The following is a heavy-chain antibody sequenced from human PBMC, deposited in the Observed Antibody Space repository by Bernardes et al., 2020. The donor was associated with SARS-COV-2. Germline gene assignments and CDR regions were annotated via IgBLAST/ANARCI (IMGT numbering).Heavy chain of an antibody. CDR1: GFTFSDYY. CDR2: INSGGDTI. CDR3: ARDRVQFDS. J-gene: IGHJ5*01. Sequence: SLRLSCVASGFTFSDYYMTWIRQAPGKGLEWLSYINSGGDTIYYADSLKGRFTISRDNAKNSLYLQMNSLRAEDTAVYYCARDRVQFDSWGQGTLVTVSS. V-gene: IGHV3-11*01.